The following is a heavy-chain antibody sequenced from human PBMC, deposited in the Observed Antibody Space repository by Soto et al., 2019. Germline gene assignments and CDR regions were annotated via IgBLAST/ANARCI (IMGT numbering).Heavy chain of an antibody. J-gene: IGHJ4*02. CDR3: LRYNDTSAHYHNGD. CDR2: IRSKANNYAT. Sequence: DVQLVESGGGLVQPGGSLKLSCAASAFTFSGSAMHWVRQASGKGLEWVGRIRSKANNYATAYAASVKGRFTISRDDSKSTAYLQMNSLKTDDTAVYYCLRYNDTSAHYHNGDWGQGILVTVSS. CDR1: AFTFSGSA. D-gene: IGHD3-22*01. V-gene: IGHV3-73*02.